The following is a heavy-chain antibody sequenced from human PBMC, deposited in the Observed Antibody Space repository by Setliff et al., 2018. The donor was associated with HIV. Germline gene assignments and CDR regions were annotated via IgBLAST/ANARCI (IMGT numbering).Heavy chain of an antibody. CDR2: IYHTGST. CDR1: GGSINSTRYY. CDR3: ARIFGDQGYSYGMDV. V-gene: IGHV4-39*01. J-gene: IGHJ6*02. D-gene: IGHD3-3*01. Sequence: PSETLSLTCTVSGGSINSTRYYWGWIRQPPGNGLEWIGSIYHTGSTYYKPSLKSRVTIYVDTSKNQFSLRLSSVAAGDTAVYYCARIFGDQGYSYGMDVWGQGTTVTVSS.